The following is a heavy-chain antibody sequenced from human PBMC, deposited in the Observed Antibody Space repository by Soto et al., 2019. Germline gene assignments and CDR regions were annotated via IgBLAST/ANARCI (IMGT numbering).Heavy chain of an antibody. CDR3: AKDRVAGHYYYYGMDV. CDR1: GFTFSSYG. CDR2: ISYDGSNK. D-gene: IGHD6-19*01. Sequence: HPGGSLRLSCAASGFTFSSYGMHWVRQAPGKGLEWVALISYDGSNKYYADSVKGRFTISRDNSKNTLYLQMNSLRAEDTAVYYCAKDRVAGHYYYYGMDVWGQGTTVTVSS. V-gene: IGHV3-30*18. J-gene: IGHJ6*02.